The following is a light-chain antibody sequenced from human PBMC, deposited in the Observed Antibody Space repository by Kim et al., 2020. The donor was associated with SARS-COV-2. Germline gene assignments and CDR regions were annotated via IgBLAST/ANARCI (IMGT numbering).Light chain of an antibody. CDR3: SSYTSSSTVV. Sequence: GQSITISCTGTSRDVGGYNYVSWYQQHPGKAPKLRIYDVSKRPSGFSNRFSGSKSGNTASLTISGLQAEDEADYYCSSYTSSSTVVFGGGTKLTVL. V-gene: IGLV2-14*04. CDR2: DVS. J-gene: IGLJ2*01. CDR1: SRDVGGYNY.